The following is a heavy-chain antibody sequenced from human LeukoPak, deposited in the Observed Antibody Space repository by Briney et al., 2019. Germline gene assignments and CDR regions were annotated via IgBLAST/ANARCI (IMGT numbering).Heavy chain of an antibody. CDR3: ARLYYYDSSGYYYVFDY. CDR2: IYYSGST. D-gene: IGHD3-22*01. CDR1: GGSISSYY. V-gene: IGHV4-59*01. J-gene: IGHJ4*02. Sequence: KSSETLSLTCAVSGGSISSYYWSWIRQPPAKGLEWIGYIYYSGSTNYNPSLKSRVTISVDTSKNQCSLKPSSVTAADTAVYYCARLYYYDSSGYYYVFDYWGQGTLVTVSS.